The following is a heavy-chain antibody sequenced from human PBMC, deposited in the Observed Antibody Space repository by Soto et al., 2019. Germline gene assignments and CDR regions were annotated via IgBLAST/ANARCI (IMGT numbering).Heavy chain of an antibody. J-gene: IGHJ4*02. CDR1: GFTFSSYE. CDR3: ARGYDYVWGSCRSDLDY. V-gene: IGHV3-48*03. CDR2: ISSSGSTI. Sequence: EVQLVESGGGLVQPGGSLRLSCAASGFTFSSYEMNWVRQAPGKGLEWVSYISSSGSTIYYADSVKGRFTISRDNAKNSLYLQMNSLRAEDTAVYYCARGYDYVWGSCRSDLDYWGQGTLVTVSS. D-gene: IGHD3-16*02.